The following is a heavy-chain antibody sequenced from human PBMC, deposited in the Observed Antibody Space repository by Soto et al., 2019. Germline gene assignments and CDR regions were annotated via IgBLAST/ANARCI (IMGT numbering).Heavy chain of an antibody. CDR1: GFTFSSYG. D-gene: IGHD6-13*01. CDR2: IWHDGSNT. J-gene: IGHJ5*02. Sequence: PGGSLRLSCAASGFTFSSYGMHWVRQGPGKGLEWVAVIWHDGSNTYYADSMKGRFSISRDNSKNTLYLQMNSLRVEDTAVYYCARDPSIGGVTASGNWFDPWGQGTLVTVSS. V-gene: IGHV3-33*01. CDR3: ARDPSIGGVTASGNWFDP.